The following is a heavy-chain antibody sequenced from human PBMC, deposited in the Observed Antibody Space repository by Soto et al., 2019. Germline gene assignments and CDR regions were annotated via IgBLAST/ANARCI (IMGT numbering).Heavy chain of an antibody. D-gene: IGHD3-10*01. Sequence: QVPLVESGGGVVQPGRSLRLSCAASGSTFSSYGMHWVRQAPGKGLEWVALIWYDGSNKDYADSVKGRFTISRDNVKNKLLLQMNSLRAEDTAVYYCARWEGTGRGFDCWGQGTLVTVSS. J-gene: IGHJ4*02. CDR3: ARWEGTGRGFDC. CDR2: IWYDGSNK. V-gene: IGHV3-33*01. CDR1: GSTFSSYG.